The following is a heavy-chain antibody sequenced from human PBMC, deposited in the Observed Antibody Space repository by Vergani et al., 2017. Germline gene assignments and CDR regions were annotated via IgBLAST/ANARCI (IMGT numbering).Heavy chain of an antibody. Sequence: VQLLESGGGLVKPGGSLRLSCAASGFTFSDYYMSWIRQAPGKGLEWVSYISSSGSTIYYADSVKGRFTISRDNAKNSLYLQMNSLRDEDRGVYYCARISGGSAPYLHYWGQGTLVTVAS. D-gene: IGHD2-15*01. J-gene: IGHJ1*01. CDR2: ISSSGSTI. CDR3: ARISGGSAPYLHY. CDR1: GFTFSDYY. V-gene: IGHV3-11*04.